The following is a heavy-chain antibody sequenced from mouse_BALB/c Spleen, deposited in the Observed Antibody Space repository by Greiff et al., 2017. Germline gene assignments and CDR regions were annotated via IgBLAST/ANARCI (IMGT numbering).Heavy chain of an antibody. Sequence: EVQVVESGGGLVKPGGSLKLSCAASGFTFSSYAMSWVRQTPEKRLEWVASISSGGSTYYPDSVKGRFTISRDNARNILYLQMSSLRSEDTAMYYCARGGDYYYGSSPFAYWGQGTLVTVSA. J-gene: IGHJ3*01. CDR3: ARGGDYYYGSSPFAY. CDR1: GFTFSSYA. D-gene: IGHD1-1*01. V-gene: IGHV5-6-5*01. CDR2: ISSGGST.